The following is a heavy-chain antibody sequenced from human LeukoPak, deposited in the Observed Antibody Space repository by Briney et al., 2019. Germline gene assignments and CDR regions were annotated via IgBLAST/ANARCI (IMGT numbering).Heavy chain of an antibody. D-gene: IGHD2-21*01. CDR2: IREDGTEK. J-gene: IGHJ4*02. CDR3: AKDKGEGFDY. CDR1: GFTFSGAW. Sequence: GGSLRLSCTASGFTFSGAWMTWVRQAPGKGLEWVANIREDGTEKNYVDSVKGRFTISRDNAKNSLYLQMNSLRAEDTALYYCAKDKGEGFDYWGQGTLVTVSS. V-gene: IGHV3-7*03.